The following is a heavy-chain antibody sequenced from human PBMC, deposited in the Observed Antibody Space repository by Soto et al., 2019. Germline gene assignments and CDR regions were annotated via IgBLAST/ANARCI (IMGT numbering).Heavy chain of an antibody. D-gene: IGHD2-8*02. CDR2: IVPIFGTV. CDR3: ATRSRGRYCFLTPW. CDR1: GGSFSLYV. Sequence: ASVTVSCKASGGSFSLYVFNWVRRAPGQPSEWMGGIVPIFGTVNYPQRFQVRVSITADESTNTVYMDLPSLRPVDTAGYFCATRSRGRYCFLTPWWGQGTPVTVSS. J-gene: IGHJ4*02. V-gene: IGHV1-69*01.